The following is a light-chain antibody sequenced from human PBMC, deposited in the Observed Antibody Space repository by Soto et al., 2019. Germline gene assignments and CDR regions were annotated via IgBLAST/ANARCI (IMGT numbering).Light chain of an antibody. CDR2: WAS. J-gene: IGKJ1*01. CDR1: QSLLYPSNNQNY. CDR3: QQYYSVPRS. Sequence: DIVMTQSPDSLAVSLGERATINCKSSQSLLYPSNNQNYLAWYQQKPGQPPKLLISWASTRESGVPDRFSGSGSGTEFTLTISSLQAVDVATYYCQQYYSVPRSFGHGTKVELK. V-gene: IGKV4-1*01.